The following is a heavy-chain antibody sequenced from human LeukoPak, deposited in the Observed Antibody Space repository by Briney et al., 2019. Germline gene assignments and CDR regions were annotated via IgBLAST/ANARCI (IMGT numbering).Heavy chain of an antibody. CDR3: ARDSAGGASLGATTRWFDP. J-gene: IGHJ5*02. CDR1: GGSISSSSYY. CDR2: IYYGGST. Sequence: PSETLSLTCTVSGGSISSSSYYWGWIRQPPGKGLEWIGSIYYGGSTYYNPSLKSRVTISVDTSESQFSLKLSSVTAADTAVYYCARDSAGGASLGATTRWFDPWGQGTLVTVSS. D-gene: IGHD1-26*01. V-gene: IGHV4-39*07.